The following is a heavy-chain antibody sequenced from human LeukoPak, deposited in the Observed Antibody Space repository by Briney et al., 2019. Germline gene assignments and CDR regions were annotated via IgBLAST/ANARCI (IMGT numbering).Heavy chain of an antibody. CDR3: GRDALVGYFSYYYMDV. CDR1: GGSMSSHY. J-gene: IGHJ6*03. V-gene: IGHV4-59*11. Sequence: SETLSLTCTVSGGSMSSHYWTWIRQSPVKGLEWIGDISNSGCTSYNPSLKSRVAISIDTSKNQFSLKLSSVTAADTAVYYCGRDALVGYFSYYYMDVWGKGTTVTVSS. CDR2: ISNSGCT. D-gene: IGHD2-15*01.